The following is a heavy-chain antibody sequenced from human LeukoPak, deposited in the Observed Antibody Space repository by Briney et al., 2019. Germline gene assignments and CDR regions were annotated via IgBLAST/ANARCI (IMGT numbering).Heavy chain of an antibody. CDR3: ARPASSRYDAFDI. D-gene: IGHD3-10*01. Sequence: GGSLRLSCAASGYTFSSYATHWVREAPGKGLEWVAVLSYDGSNQYYADSVKGRFTISRDNSKNTLYLQMNSMRAEDTAVYYCARPASSRYDAFDIWGQGTMVTVSS. CDR2: LSYDGSNQ. CDR1: GYTFSSYA. V-gene: IGHV3-30-3*01. J-gene: IGHJ3*02.